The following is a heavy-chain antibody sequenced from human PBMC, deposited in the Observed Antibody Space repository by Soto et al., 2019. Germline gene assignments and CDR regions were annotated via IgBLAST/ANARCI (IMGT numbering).Heavy chain of an antibody. Sequence: QVQLVESGGGVVQPGRSLRLSCAASGFTFSSYGMHWVRQAPGKGLEWVAVISYDGSNKYYADSVKGRFTISRDNSKNTLYLQMNSLRAEDTAVYYCAKDREVGQYSSGWGDYWGQGTLVTVSS. CDR2: ISYDGSNK. CDR3: AKDREVGQYSSGWGDY. V-gene: IGHV3-30*18. J-gene: IGHJ4*02. CDR1: GFTFSSYG. D-gene: IGHD6-19*01.